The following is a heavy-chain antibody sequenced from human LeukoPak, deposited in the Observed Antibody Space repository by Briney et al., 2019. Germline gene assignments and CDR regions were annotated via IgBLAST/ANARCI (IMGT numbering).Heavy chain of an antibody. CDR1: GFTFSSYG. J-gene: IGHJ4*02. Sequence: GGSLRLSCAASGFTFSSYGMHWVRQAPGKGLEWVAFIRYDGSNKYYADSVKGRFTISRDTSKNTLYLHMNRLRAEDTAVYYCAKDPNRYDSSIYSCAYWGQGTLVTVSS. D-gene: IGHD3-22*01. CDR3: AKDPNRYDSSIYSCAY. V-gene: IGHV3-30*02. CDR2: IRYDGSNK.